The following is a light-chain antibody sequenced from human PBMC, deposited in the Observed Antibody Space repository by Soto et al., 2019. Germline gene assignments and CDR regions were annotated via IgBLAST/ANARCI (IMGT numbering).Light chain of an antibody. CDR2: EVN. Sequence: SVLTQPASVSGSPGQSITISCTGTSSDVGGYDYVSWYQLHPGKAPKLMVFEVNNRPSGASYRFSGSKSGNTASLTISGLQAEDEADYFSSSYSISTAYLFGTGTKVTVL. J-gene: IGLJ1*01. CDR1: SSDVGGYDY. V-gene: IGLV2-14*01. CDR3: SSYSISTAYL.